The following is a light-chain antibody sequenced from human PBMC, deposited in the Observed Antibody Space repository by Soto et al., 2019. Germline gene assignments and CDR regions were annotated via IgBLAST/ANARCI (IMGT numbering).Light chain of an antibody. CDR2: DAS. J-gene: IGKJ2*01. CDR1: QDIKND. Sequence: DIQMTQSPSSLSAYVGDRVTITCQASQDIKNDLNWYQQKPGKAPNLLIYDASNLAIGVSSRFSGSGSGTDFTLSISSLQPDDIGTYYCQRYNNLPPITFGQGTKLEIK. CDR3: QRYNNLPPIT. V-gene: IGKV1-33*01.